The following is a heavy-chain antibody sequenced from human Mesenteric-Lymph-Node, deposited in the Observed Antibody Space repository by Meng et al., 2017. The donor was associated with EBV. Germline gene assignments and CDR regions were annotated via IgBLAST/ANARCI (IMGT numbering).Heavy chain of an antibody. V-gene: IGHV4-4*02. CDR1: GGAISSSNW. J-gene: IGHJ4*02. Sequence: QGKLTEQGTGLVKPSGTLSLTCAVSGGAISSSNWWSWGRQPPGKGLEWIGEIYHSGSTNYNPSLKSRVTISVDKSKNQFSLKLSSVTAADTAVYYCARGTVAGTHLDYWAQGTLVTVSS. D-gene: IGHD6-19*01. CDR2: IYHSGST. CDR3: ARGTVAGTHLDY.